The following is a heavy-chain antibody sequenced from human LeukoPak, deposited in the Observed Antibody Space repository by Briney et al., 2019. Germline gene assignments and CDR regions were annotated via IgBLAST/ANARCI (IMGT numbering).Heavy chain of an antibody. CDR1: GFTFTNYW. Sequence: PGGSLTLSCAASGFTFTNYWVTWVRQTPGKGLEWVANIKQDGSQIFYVDSVKGRFTSCRDSAKSSVYLQMNNVRAEDTAVYHCARIGYSSSSFDFWGQGTLVTVSS. CDR2: IKQDGSQI. V-gene: IGHV3-7*01. D-gene: IGHD6-6*01. CDR3: ARIGYSSSSFDF. J-gene: IGHJ4*02.